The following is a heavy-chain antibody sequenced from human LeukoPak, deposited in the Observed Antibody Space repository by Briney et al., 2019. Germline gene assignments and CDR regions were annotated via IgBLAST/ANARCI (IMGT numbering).Heavy chain of an antibody. Sequence: ASVKVSCKASGYTFARYYMHWVRQAPGQGLEWMGWISAYNGNTNYAQKLQGRVTMTTDTSTSTAYMELRSLRSDDTAVYYCARVVVGATTWYFDLWGRGTLVTVSS. V-gene: IGHV1-18*04. CDR1: GYTFARYY. CDR2: ISAYNGNT. D-gene: IGHD1-26*01. J-gene: IGHJ2*01. CDR3: ARVVVGATTWYFDL.